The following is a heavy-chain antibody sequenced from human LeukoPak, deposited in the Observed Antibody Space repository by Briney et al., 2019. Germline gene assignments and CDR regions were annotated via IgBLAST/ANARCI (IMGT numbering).Heavy chain of an antibody. CDR3: ATVAEYFDY. J-gene: IGHJ4*02. CDR1: EFTFSNYW. Sequence: GGSLRLSCAASEFTFSNYWMSWVRQAPGKGLEWVASIQKDGSQKYYLESVKGRFTISRDNTKNSLYLHMSSLRADDTAVYFCATVAEYFDYWGQGTLVTVSS. D-gene: IGHD1-14*01. CDR2: IQKDGSQK. V-gene: IGHV3-7*01.